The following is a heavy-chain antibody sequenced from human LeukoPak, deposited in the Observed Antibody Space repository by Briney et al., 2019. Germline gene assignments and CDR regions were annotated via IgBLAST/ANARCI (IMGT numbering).Heavy chain of an antibody. CDR3: AKASRDYGDYDR. CDR1: GFTFSNYA. V-gene: IGHV3-23*01. CDR2: ISGYGGST. J-gene: IGHJ4*02. D-gene: IGHD4-17*01. Sequence: PGGSLRLSCAASGFTFSNYAMSWVHQAPGKGLEWVSAISGYGGSTYYADSVKGRFTISRDNSKNTLDLQMNSLRAEDTAVYYCAKASRDYGDYDRWGQGTLVTVSS.